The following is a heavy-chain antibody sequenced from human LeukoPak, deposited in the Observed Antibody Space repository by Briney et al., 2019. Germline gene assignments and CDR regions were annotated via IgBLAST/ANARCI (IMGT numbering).Heavy chain of an antibody. J-gene: IGHJ4*02. D-gene: IGHD2-21*02. CDR1: GFSFSSFG. V-gene: IGHV3-21*01. CDR2: ISGGGDFI. Sequence: GGSLRLSCAVSGFSFSSFGMIWVRQAPGKGLEWLASISGGGDFIYYADSVKGRFTISKDNTKNSVHLQLTSLRAEDTAVYYCARDSEAYCGGDCYFYFDYWGQGTRVTVSS. CDR3: ARDSEAYCGGDCYFYFDY.